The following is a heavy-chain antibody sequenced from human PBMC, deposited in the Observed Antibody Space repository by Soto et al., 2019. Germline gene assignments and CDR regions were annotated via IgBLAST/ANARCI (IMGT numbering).Heavy chain of an antibody. V-gene: IGHV5-51*01. CDR1: GYSFTSYW. D-gene: IGHD6-13*01. J-gene: IGHJ6*02. CDR3: ASHSGIAAAGPDYYYYGMDV. Sequence: GESLKISCKGSGYSFTSYWIGWVRQMPGKGLEWMGIIYPGDSDTRYSPSFQGQVTISADKSISTAYLQWSSLKASDTAMYYCASHSGIAAAGPDYYYYGMDVWGQGTTVTVSS. CDR2: IYPGDSDT.